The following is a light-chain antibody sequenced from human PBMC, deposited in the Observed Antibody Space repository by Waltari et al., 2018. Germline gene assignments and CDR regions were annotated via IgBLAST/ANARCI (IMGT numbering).Light chain of an antibody. CDR1: GSNIGAGYD. J-gene: IGLJ3*02. CDR2: GGT. Sequence: QSVLTQPPSVSGAPGQRVTISCTGSGSNIGAGYDVHWYQQLPRAAPKLLIYGGTSRPFGVPARFLGSTSGTSASLAITGLQAEDEADYYCQSYDTSLSVVFGGGTKLTVL. CDR3: QSYDTSLSVV. V-gene: IGLV1-40*01.